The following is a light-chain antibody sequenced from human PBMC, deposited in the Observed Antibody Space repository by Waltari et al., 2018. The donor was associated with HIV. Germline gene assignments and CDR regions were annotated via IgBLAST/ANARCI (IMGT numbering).Light chain of an antibody. V-gene: IGKV4-1*01. CDR1: QSVLYSSKKTNY. Sequence: DIVMNQSPDSLAVSLGERATVNCTSSQSVLYSSKKTNYLAWEQQKPGQPPKLLMYWASTREAGVPDRFSGSGSVTDFTLTISSLQAEDVAVYYWQQYYGTPPTFGQGTKVESK. CDR2: WAS. J-gene: IGKJ1*01. CDR3: QQYYGTPPT.